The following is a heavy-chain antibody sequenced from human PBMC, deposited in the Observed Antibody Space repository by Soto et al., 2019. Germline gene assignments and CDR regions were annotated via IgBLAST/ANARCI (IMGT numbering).Heavy chain of an antibody. CDR1: GYTFTSYG. J-gene: IGHJ4*02. V-gene: IGHV1-18*01. CDR3: APHTLDTGMPSGY. D-gene: IGHD5-18*01. CDR2: INAYNGDT. Sequence: ASVKVSCKASGYTFTSYGISWVRQAPGQGLEWMGWINAYNGDTNYAQTFQGRVTMTTDTSTSTAYMELRSLRSDDTAVYYCAPHTLDTGMPSGYWGQGTLVTVS.